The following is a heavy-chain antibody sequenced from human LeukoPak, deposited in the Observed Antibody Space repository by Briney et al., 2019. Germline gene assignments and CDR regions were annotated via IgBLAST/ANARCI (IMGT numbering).Heavy chain of an antibody. CDR1: GFTFSSYA. Sequence: GGSLRLSCAASGFTFSSYAMSWVRQAPGKGLEWVSAISGSGGSTHYADSVKGRFTISRDNSKNTLYLQMNSLRAEDTAVYYCAKEPLGRFLEWLPHFYFDYWGQGTLVTVSS. D-gene: IGHD3-3*01. J-gene: IGHJ4*02. CDR3: AKEPLGRFLEWLPHFYFDY. CDR2: ISGSGGST. V-gene: IGHV3-23*01.